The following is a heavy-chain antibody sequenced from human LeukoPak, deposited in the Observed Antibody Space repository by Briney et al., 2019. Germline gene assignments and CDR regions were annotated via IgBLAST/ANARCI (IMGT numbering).Heavy chain of an antibody. CDR1: GYTFTSYY. Sequence: ASVKVSCKASGYTFTSYYMHWVRQAPGQGLEWMGIINPSGGSTSYAQKFQGRVTMTRDTSTSTVYMELSSLRSEDTAAYYCAREAPTGYCSGGSCYSVDGMDVWGKGTTVTVSS. D-gene: IGHD2-15*01. CDR2: INPSGGST. J-gene: IGHJ6*04. V-gene: IGHV1-46*01. CDR3: AREAPTGYCSGGSCYSVDGMDV.